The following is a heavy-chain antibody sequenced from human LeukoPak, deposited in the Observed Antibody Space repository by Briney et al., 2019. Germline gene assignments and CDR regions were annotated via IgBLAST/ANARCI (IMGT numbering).Heavy chain of an antibody. CDR3: ASSRDGYSYYYFDS. CDR1: GYIFTSYG. Sequence: ASVRVSCKASGYIFTSYGLSWVRQAPGQGLEWMGWISANNGHTHYAQKFQGRLTITRDMSTRTVDMELRSLRSDDTAVYYCASSRDGYSYYYFDSWGQGTLVTVSS. D-gene: IGHD5-24*01. J-gene: IGHJ4*02. V-gene: IGHV1-18*01. CDR2: ISANNGHT.